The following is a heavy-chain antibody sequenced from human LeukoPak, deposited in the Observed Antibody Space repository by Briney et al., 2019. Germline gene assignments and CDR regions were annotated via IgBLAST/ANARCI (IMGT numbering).Heavy chain of an antibody. Sequence: ASETLSLTCTISDGSISSYYCSWIRQPPGKGLEWLGYVYHSGNTFYNPSLETRVTISIDTSKNQFSLDLKSVPAADTAVYYCARAAYSFGHFDYWGQGTLVTVSS. CDR1: DGSISSYY. CDR3: ARAAYSFGHFDY. J-gene: IGHJ4*02. V-gene: IGHV4-59*01. CDR2: VYHSGNT. D-gene: IGHD5-18*01.